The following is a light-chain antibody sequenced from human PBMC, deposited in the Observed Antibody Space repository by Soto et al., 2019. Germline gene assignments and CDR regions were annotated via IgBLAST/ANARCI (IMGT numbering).Light chain of an antibody. CDR1: QSISTY. J-gene: IGKJ1*01. V-gene: IGKV1-39*01. Sequence: DIQMTQSPSPLSASVGDRVTTTCRASQSISTYLNWYQQKPGKVPKLLIYGASSLQSGVPSRFSGSGSGTDFTLTISSVQSEDFAVYYCQQYNNWLQTFGQGTKVDIK. CDR2: GAS. CDR3: QQYNNWLQT.